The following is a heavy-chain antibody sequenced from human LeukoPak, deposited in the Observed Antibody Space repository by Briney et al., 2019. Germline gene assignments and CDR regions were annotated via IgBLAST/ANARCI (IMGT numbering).Heavy chain of an antibody. D-gene: IGHD5-12*01. CDR1: GLTFSDYN. Sequence: PGGSLRLSCAASGLTFSDYNMIWFRQAPGKGLECISFISSRYNIINYADSVKGRCTISRDNAENSLYLQLNSLRVEDTAVYYCARGHSDYDFRLYWGQGTLVTVSS. V-gene: IGHV3-48*01. CDR2: ISSRYNII. CDR3: ARGHSDYDFRLY. J-gene: IGHJ4*02.